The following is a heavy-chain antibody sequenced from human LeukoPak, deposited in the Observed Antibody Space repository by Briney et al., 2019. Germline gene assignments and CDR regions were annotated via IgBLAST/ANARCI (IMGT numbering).Heavy chain of an antibody. D-gene: IGHD4-23*01. CDR2: ISGSSRYI. Sequence: PGGSLRLSCAASGFTFSSYGMNWVRQAPGKGLEWVSSISGSSRYIYYADSVKGRFTISRDNAKNSLYLQMNSLRAEDTAVYYCARDRADDYGGGLDDAFDIWGQGTMVTVSS. CDR1: GFTFSSYG. J-gene: IGHJ3*02. CDR3: ARDRADDYGGGLDDAFDI. V-gene: IGHV3-21*01.